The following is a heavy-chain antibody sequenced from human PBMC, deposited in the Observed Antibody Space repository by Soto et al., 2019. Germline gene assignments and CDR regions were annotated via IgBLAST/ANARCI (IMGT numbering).Heavy chain of an antibody. CDR3: ARGFRGGSCYGFDP. Sequence: SETLSLTCTVSGGSVSSGSYYWSWIRQPPGKGLEWVGYIYYSGSTNYNPSLKSRVTISVDTSKNQFSLKLSSVTAADTAIYYCARGFRGGSCYGFDPWGQGTLVTVSS. D-gene: IGHD2-15*01. CDR1: GGSVSSGSYY. J-gene: IGHJ5*02. CDR2: IYYSGST. V-gene: IGHV4-61*01.